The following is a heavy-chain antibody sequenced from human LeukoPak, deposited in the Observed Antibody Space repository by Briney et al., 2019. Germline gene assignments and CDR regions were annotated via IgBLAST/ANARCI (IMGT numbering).Heavy chain of an antibody. CDR1: GGSISSGDYY. Sequence: PSQTLSLTCTVSGGSISSGDYYWSWIRQPPGKGLEWIGYIYYSGSTYYNPSLKSRVTISVDTSKNQFSLKLSSVTAADTAVHYCASESADNYYDSSGLNWGQGTLVTVSS. CDR3: ASESADNYYDSSGLN. CDR2: IYYSGST. D-gene: IGHD3-22*01. V-gene: IGHV4-30-4*01. J-gene: IGHJ4*02.